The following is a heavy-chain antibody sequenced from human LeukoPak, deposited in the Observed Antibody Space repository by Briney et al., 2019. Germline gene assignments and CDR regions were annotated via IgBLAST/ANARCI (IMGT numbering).Heavy chain of an antibody. CDR3: AKDGYPLGYCSSTSCPYYFNY. CDR2: IWYGGSNK. D-gene: IGHD2-2*01. V-gene: IGHV3-30*02. CDR1: GFTFSSYG. J-gene: IGHJ4*02. Sequence: GGSLRLSCAVSGFTFSSYGMHWVRQAPGKGLEWVAVIWYGGSNKYYADSVKGRFTISRDNSKNTLYLQMNSLRTEDTAVYYSAKDGYPLGYCSSTSCPYYFNYWGQGTLVTVSS.